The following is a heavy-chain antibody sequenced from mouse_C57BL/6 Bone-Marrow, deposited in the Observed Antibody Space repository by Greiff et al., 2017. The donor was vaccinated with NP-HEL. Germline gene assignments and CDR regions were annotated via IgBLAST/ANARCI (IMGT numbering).Heavy chain of an antibody. Sequence: EVKLLESGPGLVKPSQSLSLTCSVTGYSITSGYYWNWIRQFPGNKLEWMGYISYDGSNNYNPSLKNRISITRDTSKNQFFLKLNSVTTEDTATYYCARSSYDYSMDYWGQGTSVTVSS. V-gene: IGHV3-6*01. D-gene: IGHD2-4*01. CDR1: GYSITSGYY. CDR2: ISYDGSN. CDR3: ARSSYDYSMDY. J-gene: IGHJ4*01.